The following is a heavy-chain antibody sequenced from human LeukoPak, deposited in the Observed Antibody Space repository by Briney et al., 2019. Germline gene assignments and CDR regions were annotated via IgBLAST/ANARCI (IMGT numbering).Heavy chain of an antibody. CDR1: GFTFSSYS. J-gene: IGHJ6*02. CDR3: ARGNGYHYGMDV. V-gene: IGHV3-48*04. Sequence: GSLRLSCAASGFTFSSYSMNWVRQAPGKGLEWVSYISSSSSTIYYADSVKGRFTISRDNAKNSLYLQMNSLRAEDTAVYYCARGNGYHYGMDVWGQGTTVTVSS. CDR2: ISSSSSTI. D-gene: IGHD2-8*01.